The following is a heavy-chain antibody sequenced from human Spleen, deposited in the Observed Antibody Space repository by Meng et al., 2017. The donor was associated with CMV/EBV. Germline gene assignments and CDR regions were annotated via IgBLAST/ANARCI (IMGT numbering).Heavy chain of an antibody. V-gene: IGHV3-7*01. J-gene: IGHJ4*02. D-gene: IGHD3-9*01. Sequence: GESLKISCAASGFTFDDYGMSWVRQAPGKGLEWVANIKQDGSEKYYVDSVKGRFTISRDNAKNSLYLQMNSLRVEDTAVYYCARSAPYTGYPIDSWGLGSLVTVSS. CDR3: ARSAPYTGYPIDS. CDR1: GFTFDDYG. CDR2: IKQDGSEK.